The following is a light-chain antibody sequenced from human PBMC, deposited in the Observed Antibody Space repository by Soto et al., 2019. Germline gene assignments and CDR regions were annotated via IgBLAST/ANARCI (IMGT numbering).Light chain of an antibody. CDR1: QSVSSY. J-gene: IGKJ5*01. V-gene: IGKV3-11*01. Sequence: IVWTRSATKLALSAGEIATLVCGASQSVSSYLGWYQQKPGKAPRLLIYDVSNRDSGIPARFSGSGSETDFTLTISSLQPEDFAVYYCQQPSDWPLTFGQGTRLEIK. CDR3: QQPSDWPLT. CDR2: DVS.